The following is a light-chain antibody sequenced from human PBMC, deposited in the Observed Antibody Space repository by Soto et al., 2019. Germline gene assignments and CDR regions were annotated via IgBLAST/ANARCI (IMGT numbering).Light chain of an antibody. J-gene: IGKJ5*01. V-gene: IGKV3-15*01. CDR3: QQYTGPPTT. CDR2: GAS. CDR1: QSVSSN. Sequence: EIVMTQSPATLSVSPWERATLSFMASQSVSSNLAWYQQKPGQAPRLLIYGASTRATGIPARFSGSGSGTDFTLTITRLEPEDSAVYFCQQYTGPPTTFGQGTRLEI.